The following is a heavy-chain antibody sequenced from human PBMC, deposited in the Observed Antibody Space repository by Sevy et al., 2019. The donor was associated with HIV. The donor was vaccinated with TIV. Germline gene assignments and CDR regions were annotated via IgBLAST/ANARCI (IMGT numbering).Heavy chain of an antibody. V-gene: IGHV4-59*01. J-gene: IGHJ6*02. Sequence: SETLSLTCTVSGDSISNYYWSWIRQPPGKGLEWIGYFYYSKSTNYNPSLKSRVTISVDTSKNQISLKLRSVTAADAAVYYCAMTSAYYYYGVDVWGQGTTVTVSS. CDR1: GDSISNYY. CDR2: FYYSKST. CDR3: AMTSAYYYYGVDV. D-gene: IGHD2-2*01.